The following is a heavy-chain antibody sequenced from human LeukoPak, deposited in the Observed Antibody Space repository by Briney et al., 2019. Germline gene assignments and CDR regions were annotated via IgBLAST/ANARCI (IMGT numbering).Heavy chain of an antibody. Sequence: ASVKVSCKASGYTFTGYFMHAVRQAPGHQGEWMGRINPNRGGTNYAQKLTGRVTMTRDTSISPASIEISRLRSDDTAVYDCARDVDIVVRNWFDPGGQGTRVTVSS. D-gene: IGHD2-2*03. V-gene: IGHV1-2*06. CDR2: INPNRGGT. CDR1: GYTFTGYF. CDR3: ARDVDIVVRNWFDP. J-gene: IGHJ5*02.